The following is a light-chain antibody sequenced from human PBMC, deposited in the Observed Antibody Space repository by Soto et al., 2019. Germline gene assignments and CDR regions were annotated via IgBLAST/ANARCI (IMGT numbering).Light chain of an antibody. Sequence: QSVLTQPASVSGSPGQSITISCTGTSSDIGNYNLVSWYQQHPGKAPKFIIYEVYKRPSGISNRFSGSKSGNTASLAISGLQPEDEADYYCCSYAGSSTFVIFGGGTKVTVL. CDR3: CSYAGSSTFVI. V-gene: IGLV2-23*02. J-gene: IGLJ2*01. CDR2: EVY. CDR1: SSDIGNYNL.